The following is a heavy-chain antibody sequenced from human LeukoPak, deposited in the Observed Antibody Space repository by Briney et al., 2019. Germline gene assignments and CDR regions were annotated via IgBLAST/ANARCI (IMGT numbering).Heavy chain of an antibody. CDR1: GFTLSTYG. CDR3: ARANYDSSGYYYPYYFDY. CDR2: IRYDGSNK. V-gene: IGHV3-30*02. D-gene: IGHD3-22*01. J-gene: IGHJ4*02. Sequence: GGSLRLSCAASGFTLSTYGMHWVRQAPGKGLEWVAFIRYDGSNKYYADSVKGRFTISRDNSKNTLYLQMNSLRAEDTAVYYCARANYDSSGYYYPYYFDYWGQGTLVTVSS.